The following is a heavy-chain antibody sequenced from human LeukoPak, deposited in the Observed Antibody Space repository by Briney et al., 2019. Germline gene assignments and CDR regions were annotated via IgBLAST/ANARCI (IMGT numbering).Heavy chain of an antibody. J-gene: IGHJ6*03. V-gene: IGHV4-34*01. Sequence: SETLSLTCAVYGGSFSGYYWSWIRQPPGKGLEWIGEINHSGSTNYNPSLKGRVTISVDTSKNQFSLKLSSVTAADTAVYYCARGKKSGAIPYYYYMDVWGKGTTVTVSS. CDR2: INHSGST. D-gene: IGHD7-27*01. CDR1: GGSFSGYY. CDR3: ARGKKSGAIPYYYYMDV.